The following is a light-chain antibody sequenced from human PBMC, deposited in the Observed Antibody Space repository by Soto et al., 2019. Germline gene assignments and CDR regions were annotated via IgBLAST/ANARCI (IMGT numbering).Light chain of an antibody. Sequence: QSVLTQPPSASGTPGQRVTISCSGSSSNIGINTVNWYQQVPGTAPKLLIYTDNQRPSGVPDRFSGSKSGTSDSLAISGLKSEDEADYYCAAWDDSLNGLYVFRLGTKVTVL. CDR2: TDN. CDR3: AAWDDSLNGLYV. V-gene: IGLV1-44*01. J-gene: IGLJ1*01. CDR1: SSNIGINT.